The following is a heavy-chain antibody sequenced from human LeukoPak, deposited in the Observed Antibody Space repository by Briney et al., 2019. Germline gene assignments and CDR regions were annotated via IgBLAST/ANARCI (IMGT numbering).Heavy chain of an antibody. CDR2: IYHSGST. J-gene: IGHJ4*02. D-gene: IGHD1-26*01. CDR1: GYSISSGYY. Sequence: SETLSLTCTVSGYSISSGYYWGWIRQPPGKGLEWIGSIYHSGSTYYNPSLKSRVTISVDTSKNQFSLKLSSVTAADTAVYYCARAAGQWELLSHFDYWGQGTLVTVSS. V-gene: IGHV4-38-2*02. CDR3: ARAAGQWELLSHFDY.